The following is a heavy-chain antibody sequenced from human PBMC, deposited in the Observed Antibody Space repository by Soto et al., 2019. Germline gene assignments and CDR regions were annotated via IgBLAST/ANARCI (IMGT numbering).Heavy chain of an antibody. V-gene: IGHV4-59*01. CDR2: IYYSGST. CDR1: GGSISRYY. J-gene: IGHJ6*03. CDR3: AREKRFLEWLSPGHYYYYMDV. D-gene: IGHD3-3*01. Sequence: SETLSLTCTVSGGSISRYYWSWIRQPPGKGLEWIGYIYYSGSTNYNPSLKSRVTISVDTSKNQFSLKLSSVTAADTAVYYCAREKRFLEWLSPGHYYYYMDVWGKGTTVTVSS.